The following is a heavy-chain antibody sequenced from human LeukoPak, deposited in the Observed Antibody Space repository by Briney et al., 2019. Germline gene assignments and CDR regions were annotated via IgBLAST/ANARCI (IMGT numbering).Heavy chain of an antibody. CDR2: TYPADSDT. J-gene: IGHJ3*02. D-gene: IGHD6-13*01. Sequence: GESLKISCKGSGYSFTSYWIGWVRQMPGKGLEWMGITYPADSDTRYSPSFQGQVTISADRSITTAYLQWSSLKASDTAMYYCASYRSSSSGAFDIWGQGTMVTVSS. CDR3: ASYRSSSSGAFDI. V-gene: IGHV5-51*01. CDR1: GYSFTSYW.